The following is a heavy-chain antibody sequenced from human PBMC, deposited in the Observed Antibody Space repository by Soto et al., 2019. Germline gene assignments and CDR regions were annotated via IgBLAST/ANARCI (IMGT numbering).Heavy chain of an antibody. Sequence: GASVKVSCKAPRDTFTSYYINWVRQAPGQGLEWMGVINPHGGSTAYAQKFKGRVTLTRDTSASTVYMEVSRLTSESTAMYYCARSSGGNFGIIIEGTNWFGPWGQGTLVTVSS. V-gene: IGHV1-46*01. CDR1: RDTFTSYY. CDR2: INPHGGST. D-gene: IGHD1-26*01. CDR3: ARSSGGNFGIIIEGTNWFGP. J-gene: IGHJ5*02.